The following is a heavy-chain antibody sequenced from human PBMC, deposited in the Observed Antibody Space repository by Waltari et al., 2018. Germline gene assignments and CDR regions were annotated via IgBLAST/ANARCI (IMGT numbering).Heavy chain of an antibody. CDR1: GFTFSSHS. CDR2: ISSSSSYR. J-gene: IGHJ5*02. V-gene: IGHV3-21*01. D-gene: IGHD6-13*01. CDR3: ARGGTIGSWRYNWFDP. Sequence: EVQLVASGGGLVKPGGSLGLSCAASGFTFSSHSMNWVRQAPGKGLEWFSSISSSSSYRYYADSVKGRFPISRDNAKNSLYLQMNSLRSEDTAVYYCARGGTIGSWRYNWFDPWGQGTLVTVSS.